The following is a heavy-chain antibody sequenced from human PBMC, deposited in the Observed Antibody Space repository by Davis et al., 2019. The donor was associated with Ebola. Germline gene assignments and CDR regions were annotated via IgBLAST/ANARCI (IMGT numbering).Heavy chain of an antibody. V-gene: IGHV3-21*01. Sequence: GESLKISCAASGFTFSTYSMNWVRQAPGKGLEWVSSISSTSDYIFYADSVKGRFTVSRDNAKNSLYLQINSLRAEDTAVYYCVKREERATVSTWKTELHYYFDVWGKGTTVTVSS. CDR1: GFTFSTYS. CDR3: VKREERATVSTWKTELHYYFDV. J-gene: IGHJ6*03. CDR2: ISSTSDYI. D-gene: IGHD5-24*01.